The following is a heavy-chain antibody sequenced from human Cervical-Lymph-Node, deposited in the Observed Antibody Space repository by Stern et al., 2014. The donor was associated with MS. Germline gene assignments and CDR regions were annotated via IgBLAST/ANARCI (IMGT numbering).Heavy chain of an antibody. D-gene: IGHD2-2*01. CDR3: ARAPVYCSSTSCYSLDY. Sequence: QLQLQESGPGLVKPSETLSLTCTVSGGSVSSGSYYWSWIRQPPGKGLEWIGYIYYSGSTNYNPSLKSRVTISVDTSKNQFSLKLSSVTAADTAVYYCARAPVYCSSTSCYSLDYWGQGTLVTVSS. V-gene: IGHV4-61*01. CDR1: GGSVSSGSYY. CDR2: IYYSGST. J-gene: IGHJ4*02.